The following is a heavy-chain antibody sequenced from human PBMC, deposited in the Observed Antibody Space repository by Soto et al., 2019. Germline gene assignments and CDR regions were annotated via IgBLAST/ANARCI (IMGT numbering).Heavy chain of an antibody. CDR1: GGSINSYY. CDR3: ARVGRVAVAGIDY. V-gene: IGHV4-59*01. Sequence: QVQLQESGPGLVKPSETLSLTCTVSGGSINSYYWSWIRQPPGKGLEWIGYIYYSGSTNYNPSLKSRVTISVDTSKNQFSLKLSSVTAADTAVYYCARVGRVAVAGIDYWGQGTLVNVSS. D-gene: IGHD6-19*01. J-gene: IGHJ4*02. CDR2: IYYSGST.